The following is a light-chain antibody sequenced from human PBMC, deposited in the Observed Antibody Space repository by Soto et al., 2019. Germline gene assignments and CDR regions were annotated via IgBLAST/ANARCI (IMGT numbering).Light chain of an antibody. CDR3: QSYDNTLSASV. Sequence: QSALTQPPSVSGAPGQRVTISCTGSSSNIGAGHVVHWYQQFPGRAPKLLIYGSSNRPSGVPDRFSGSKSGTSASLAITGLQAEDEADYYCQSYDNTLSASVFGGGTKVTVL. J-gene: IGLJ2*01. CDR1: SSNIGAGHV. CDR2: GSS. V-gene: IGLV1-40*01.